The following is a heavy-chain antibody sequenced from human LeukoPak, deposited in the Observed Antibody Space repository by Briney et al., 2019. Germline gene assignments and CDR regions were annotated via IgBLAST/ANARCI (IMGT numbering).Heavy chain of an antibody. D-gene: IGHD6-6*01. CDR3: ARYSSSSTFFDY. CDR2: IYYSGST. Sequence: PSETLSLTCIVSGGSISSYYWSWIRQPPGKGLEYIGYIYYSGSTNYNPSLKSRVTISVDTSKNQFSLKLSSVAAADTAVYYCARYSSSSTFFDYWGQGILVTVSS. V-gene: IGHV4-59*01. J-gene: IGHJ4*02. CDR1: GGSISSYY.